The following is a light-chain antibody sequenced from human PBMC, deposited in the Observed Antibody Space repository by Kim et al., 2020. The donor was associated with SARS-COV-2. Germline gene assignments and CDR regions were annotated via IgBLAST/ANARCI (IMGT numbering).Light chain of an antibody. V-gene: IGKV3-15*01. CDR2: GAS. Sequence: VSPGERATLSCRASQSVSSNLAWYQQKPGQAPRLLIYGASTRATGIPVRFSGSGSGTEFTFTISSLQSEDFAVYYCQQYNNWPGTFGQGTKVDIK. J-gene: IGKJ1*01. CDR3: QQYNNWPGT. CDR1: QSVSSN.